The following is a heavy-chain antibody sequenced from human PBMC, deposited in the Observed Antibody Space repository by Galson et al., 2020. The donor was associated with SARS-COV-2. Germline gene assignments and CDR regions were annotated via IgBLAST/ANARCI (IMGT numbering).Heavy chain of an antibody. CDR3: AKDVTPKIDTEMFLH. CDR2: INPNSGGP. CDR1: GYTFTDYY. V-gene: IGHV1-2*02. Sequence: GESLKISCKASGYTFTDYYIHWVRQAPGQGFEWMGWINPNSGGPYYAQKFQGRVTLTTDTSINTAYMDLSSLRSDDTAIYYCAKDVTPKIDTEMFLHWGQGAQVTVSS. D-gene: IGHD3-10*02. J-gene: IGHJ4*02.